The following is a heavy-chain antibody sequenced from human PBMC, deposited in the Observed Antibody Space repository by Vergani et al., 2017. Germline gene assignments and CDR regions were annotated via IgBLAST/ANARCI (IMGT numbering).Heavy chain of an antibody. CDR3: ATPPTVSTGAMEV. CDR1: GYTFTDHY. CDR2: VDPEDGET. J-gene: IGHJ6*02. D-gene: IGHD5/OR15-5a*01. V-gene: IGHV1-69-2*01. Sequence: EVQLVQSGAEVKKPGATMKISCKVSGYTFTDHYMHWVKQAPGKGLEWMGLVDPEDGETIYAEKFKGRVTIAADTSTDTAHLELSSLRSEDTAVYYCATPPTVSTGAMEVWGQGTPVIVSS.